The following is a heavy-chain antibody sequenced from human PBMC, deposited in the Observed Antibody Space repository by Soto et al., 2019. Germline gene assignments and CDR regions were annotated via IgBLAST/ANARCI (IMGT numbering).Heavy chain of an antibody. D-gene: IGHD3-9*01. CDR1: GYTFTSYG. Sequence: ASVKVSCKASGYTFTSYGIVWVRQAPGQGLEWMGWISAYNGNTNYAQKLQGRVTMTTDTSTSTAYMELRSLRSDDTAVYYCAREPNYDILTGYYYYYGMDVWGQGTTVTVSS. J-gene: IGHJ6*02. CDR2: ISAYNGNT. V-gene: IGHV1-18*01. CDR3: AREPNYDILTGYYYYYGMDV.